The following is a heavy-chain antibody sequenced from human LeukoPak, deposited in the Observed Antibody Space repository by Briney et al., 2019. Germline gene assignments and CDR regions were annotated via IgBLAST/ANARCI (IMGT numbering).Heavy chain of an antibody. D-gene: IGHD3-9*01. V-gene: IGHV1-3*01. CDR1: GYTFTSYA. CDR2: INAGNGNT. CDR3: ARGPPGRYFDWLLPNDY. Sequence: ASVKVSCKASGYTFTSYAMHWVRQAPGQRLEWMGWINAGNGNTKYSQKFQGRVTITRDTSASTAYMELSSLRSEDTAVYYCARGPPGRYFDWLLPNDYWGQGTLVTVSS. J-gene: IGHJ4*02.